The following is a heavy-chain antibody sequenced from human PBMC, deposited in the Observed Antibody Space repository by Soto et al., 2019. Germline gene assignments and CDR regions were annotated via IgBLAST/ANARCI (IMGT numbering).Heavy chain of an antibody. CDR2: IYYSGST. CDR1: GGSISSYY. D-gene: IGHD2-2*01. J-gene: IGHJ6*03. V-gene: IGHV4-59*08. CDR3: ARRRSKEYYYMDV. Sequence: SETLSLTCTVSGGSISSYYWSWIRQPPGKGLEWIGYIYYSGSTNYNPSLKSRVTISVDTSKNQFSLKLSSVTAADTAVYYCARRRSKEYYYMDVWGKGTTVTGSS.